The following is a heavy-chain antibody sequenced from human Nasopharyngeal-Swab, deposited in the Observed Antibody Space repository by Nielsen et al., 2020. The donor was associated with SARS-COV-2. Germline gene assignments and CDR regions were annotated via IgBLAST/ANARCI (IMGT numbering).Heavy chain of an antibody. J-gene: IGHJ4*02. CDR2: IKRDGSQK. Sequence: GGSLRLSCVASGFSLSAHWMSWVRQAPGKGPEWLANIKRDGSQKNYGDSVKGRFTISRDNAENSLYLQMNSLRAEDTAVYYCTRDGNNWDPLDYWGQGTLVTVSS. D-gene: IGHD1-20*01. V-gene: IGHV3-7*01. CDR1: GFSLSAHW. CDR3: TRDGNNWDPLDY.